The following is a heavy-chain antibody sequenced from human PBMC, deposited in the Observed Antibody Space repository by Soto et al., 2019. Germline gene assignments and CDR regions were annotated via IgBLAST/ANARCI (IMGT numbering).Heavy chain of an antibody. CDR2: ISSSSSYI. V-gene: IGHV3-21*01. Sequence: EVQLVESGGGLVKPGESLRLSCAASGFTFSSCIINWVRQAPGKGLEWVSSISSSSSYIYYADSVKGRFTTSRDNAKNSLYLQMNSLRAEDTAVYYCARDRLIGRRSNGPNYFDYWGQGTLVTVSS. CDR3: ARDRLIGRRSNGPNYFDY. CDR1: GFTFSSCI. J-gene: IGHJ4*02. D-gene: IGHD2-8*01.